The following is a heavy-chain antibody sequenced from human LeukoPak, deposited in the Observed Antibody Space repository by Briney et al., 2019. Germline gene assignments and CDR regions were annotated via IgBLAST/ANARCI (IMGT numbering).Heavy chain of an antibody. D-gene: IGHD3-22*01. J-gene: IGHJ4*02. CDR2: IYTSGST. CDR1: GGSISSYY. CDR3: ARAIDYYDSSGYYYDY. Sequence: SETLSLTCTVSGGSISSYYWSWIRQPAGKGLEWIGRIYTSGSTNYNPSLKSRVTISVDTSKNQFSLKLSSVTAADTAVYYCARAIDYYDSSGYYYDYWGQGTLVTVSS. V-gene: IGHV4-4*07.